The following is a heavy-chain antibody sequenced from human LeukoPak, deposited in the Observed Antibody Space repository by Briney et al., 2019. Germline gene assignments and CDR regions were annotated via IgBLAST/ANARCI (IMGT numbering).Heavy chain of an antibody. J-gene: IGHJ4*01. V-gene: IGHV4-39*01. CDR1: GGSISTTGYY. Sequence: SETLSLTCTVSGGSISTTGYYWAWIRQPPGKGLEWIASIYYSGSTYYNSSLKSRVTISVDTSRNQFSLKLSSVTAADTALYYCASDKGYSNDYFDYWGQGTLVTVSS. CDR2: IYYSGST. CDR3: ASDKGYSNDYFDY. D-gene: IGHD6-13*01.